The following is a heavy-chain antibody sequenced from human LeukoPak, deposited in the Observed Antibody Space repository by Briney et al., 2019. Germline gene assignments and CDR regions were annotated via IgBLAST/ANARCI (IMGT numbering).Heavy chain of an antibody. J-gene: IGHJ4*02. Sequence: GGSLRLSCAASGFTVSSNYMSWVRQAPGKGLEWVSHIYSGGSTYYADSVTGRFTISRDNSKNTLYLQMNSLRAEDTAVYYCAREYCSSTSCYYFDYWGQGTLVTVSS. V-gene: IGHV3-53*01. D-gene: IGHD2-2*01. CDR2: IYSGGST. CDR3: AREYCSSTSCYYFDY. CDR1: GFTVSSNY.